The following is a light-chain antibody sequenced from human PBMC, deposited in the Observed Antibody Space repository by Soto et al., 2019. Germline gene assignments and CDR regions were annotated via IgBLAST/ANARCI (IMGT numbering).Light chain of an antibody. V-gene: IGKV1-5*01. Sequence: DIQMTQSPSTLSASVGDRVTITCRASQSISTWLAWYQQKPGKAPKLVIYDASSLESGVPSRFSGSGSGTQFTLTISSLQPDDSATYYCHQYDDYWTFGQGTKVEIK. CDR1: QSISTW. J-gene: IGKJ1*01. CDR3: HQYDDYWT. CDR2: DAS.